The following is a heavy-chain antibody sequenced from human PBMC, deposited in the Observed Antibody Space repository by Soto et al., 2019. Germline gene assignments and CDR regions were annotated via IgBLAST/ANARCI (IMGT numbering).Heavy chain of an antibody. CDR3: ARLRWSVVGDGDINWFDP. J-gene: IGHJ5*02. D-gene: IGHD6-19*01. V-gene: IGHV5-51*01. Sequence: GESLKISCKGSGYSFTSYWIGWVRQMPGKGLEWLGIIYPCDSDTRYSPSFQGQVTISADNSISTAYLQWSSLKASDTAMFYCARLRWSVVGDGDINWFDPWGQGTLVTVSS. CDR1: GYSFTSYW. CDR2: IYPCDSDT.